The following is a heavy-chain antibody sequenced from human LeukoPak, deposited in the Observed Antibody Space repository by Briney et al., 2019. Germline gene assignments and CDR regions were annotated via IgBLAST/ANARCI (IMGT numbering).Heavy chain of an antibody. V-gene: IGHV3-23*01. CDR1: GFTFSSYA. Sequence: PGGSLRLSCAASGFTFSSYAMSWVRQAPGKGLEWVSAISGSGGSTYYADSVKGRFTISRDNSKNTLYLQMNSLRAEDTAVYYCAKDQDIVVVPAAEDCWGQGTLVTVSS. D-gene: IGHD2-2*01. CDR3: AKDQDIVVVPAAEDC. CDR2: ISGSGGST. J-gene: IGHJ4*02.